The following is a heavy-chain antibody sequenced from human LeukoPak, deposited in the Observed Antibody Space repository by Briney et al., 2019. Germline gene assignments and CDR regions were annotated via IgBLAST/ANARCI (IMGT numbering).Heavy chain of an antibody. V-gene: IGHV3-11*04. Sequence: PGGSLRLSCAASGFTFSDYYMSWIRQAPGKGLEWVSYISSSGSTIYYADSVKGRFTISRDNAKNSLYLQMNSLRAEDTAVYYCARGSFGYDSSGYYLYYYYYYGMDVWGQGTTVTVSS. CDR2: ISSSGSTI. D-gene: IGHD3-22*01. CDR1: GFTFSDYY. CDR3: ARGSFGYDSSGYYLYYYYYYGMDV. J-gene: IGHJ6*02.